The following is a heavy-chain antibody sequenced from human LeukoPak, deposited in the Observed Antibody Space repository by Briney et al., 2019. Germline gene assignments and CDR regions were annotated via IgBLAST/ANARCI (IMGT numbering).Heavy chain of an antibody. CDR1: GFTFSKYA. V-gene: IGHV3-23*01. J-gene: IGHJ6*03. CDR3: AKNRGGTYKYYMDV. CDR2: VSGSGGAT. Sequence: PGGSLRLSCAASGFTFSKYAMSWVRQAPGMGLEWLSYVSGSGGATYYADSVKGRFTIYRDNSKNTVYLQMGSLRAEDTAVYSCAKNRGGTYKYYMDVWGNGTTVTVSS. D-gene: IGHD1-1*01.